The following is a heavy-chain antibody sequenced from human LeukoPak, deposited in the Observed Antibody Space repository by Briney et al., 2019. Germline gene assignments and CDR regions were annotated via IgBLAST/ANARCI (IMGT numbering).Heavy chain of an antibody. CDR1: GFTFSSYA. CDR3: AKGSFTIFGVVTYNYFDY. Sequence: VGSLRLSCAASGFTFSSYAMSWVRQAPGKGLEWVSAISGSGGSTYYADSVKGRFTISRDNSKNTLHLQMNSLRAEDTAVYYCAKGSFTIFGVVTYNYFDYWGQGTLVTVSS. J-gene: IGHJ4*02. CDR2: ISGSGGST. D-gene: IGHD3-3*01. V-gene: IGHV3-23*01.